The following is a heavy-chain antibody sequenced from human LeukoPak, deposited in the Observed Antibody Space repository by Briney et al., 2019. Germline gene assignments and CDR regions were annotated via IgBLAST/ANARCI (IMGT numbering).Heavy chain of an antibody. J-gene: IGHJ4*02. D-gene: IGHD3-9*01. V-gene: IGHV1-2*02. CDR2: INPYSGGT. Sequence: ASVKVSCKASGYTFTSFEMNWVRQATGQGLEWMGWINPYSGGTNYAQKFRGRVTMTRDTSISTAYVDLSRLTSDDTAVYYCARSPHILTGENFDYWGQGTLLTVSS. CDR1: GYTFTSFE. CDR3: ARSPHILTGENFDY.